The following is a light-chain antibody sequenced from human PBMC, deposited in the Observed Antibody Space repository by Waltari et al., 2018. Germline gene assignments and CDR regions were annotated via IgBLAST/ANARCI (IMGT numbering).Light chain of an antibody. CDR3: QQYNTWPPST. J-gene: IGKJ2*02. Sequence: EIVMTQSPAALSMSPAERATLSCRASQSISNNLAWYQHKPGQPPRLLISGASTRATGVPARFSGSGSGTEFTLTISSLQSEDSAIYFCQQYNTWPPSTFGQGTKLEIK. CDR1: QSISNN. CDR2: GAS. V-gene: IGKV3-15*01.